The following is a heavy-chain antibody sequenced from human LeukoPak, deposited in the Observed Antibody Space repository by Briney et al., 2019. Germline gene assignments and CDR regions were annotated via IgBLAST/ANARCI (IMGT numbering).Heavy chain of an antibody. CDR3: ARDRHDYGDY. V-gene: IGHV3-7*01. Sequence: GGSLRLSCAASGFTFSSYWMSWVRQAPGKGLEWVANIKQDGSNKYYADSVKGRFTISRDNSKNTLYLQMNSLRAEDTAVYYCARDRHDYGDYWGQGTLVTVSS. J-gene: IGHJ4*02. CDR2: IKQDGSNK. CDR1: GFTFSSYW.